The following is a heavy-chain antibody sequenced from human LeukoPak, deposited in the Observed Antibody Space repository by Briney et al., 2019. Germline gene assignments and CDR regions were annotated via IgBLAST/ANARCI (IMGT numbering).Heavy chain of an antibody. CDR1: GGTFSSYA. CDR2: ISAYNGNT. V-gene: IGHV1-18*01. CDR3: ARDDGSYLFDY. Sequence: GSSVKVSCKASGGTFSSYAISWVRQAPGQGLEWMGWISAYNGNTNYAQKLRGRVTMTTDTSTSTAYMELRSLRSDDTAVYYCARDDGSYLFDYWGQGTLVTVSS. J-gene: IGHJ4*02. D-gene: IGHD1-26*01.